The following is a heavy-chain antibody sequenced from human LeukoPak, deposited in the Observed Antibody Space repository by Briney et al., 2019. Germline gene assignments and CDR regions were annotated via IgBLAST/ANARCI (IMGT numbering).Heavy chain of an antibody. CDR1: GFTFNSYW. CDR2: ISYDGSNK. V-gene: IGHV3-30-3*01. D-gene: IGHD2-15*01. Sequence: PGGSLRLSCAASGFTFNSYWMHWVRQAPGKGLEWVAVISYDGSNKYYADSVKGRFTISRDNSKNTLYLQMNSLRAEDTAVYYCARDSLDSTADYWGQGTLVTVSS. J-gene: IGHJ4*02. CDR3: ARDSLDSTADY.